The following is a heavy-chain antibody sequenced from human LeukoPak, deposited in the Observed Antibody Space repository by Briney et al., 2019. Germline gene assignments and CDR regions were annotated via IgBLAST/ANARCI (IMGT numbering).Heavy chain of an antibody. CDR2: ISWNSANT. CDR3: ANLPDY. CDR1: GGSISSYY. J-gene: IGHJ4*02. Sequence: LSLTCTVSGGSISSYYWSWIRQPPGTGLEWVSFISWNSANTVYADSVKGRFTTSRDNAKNSLYLHMNSLRAEDTALYYCANLPDYWGQGTLVTVSS. V-gene: IGHV3-9*01.